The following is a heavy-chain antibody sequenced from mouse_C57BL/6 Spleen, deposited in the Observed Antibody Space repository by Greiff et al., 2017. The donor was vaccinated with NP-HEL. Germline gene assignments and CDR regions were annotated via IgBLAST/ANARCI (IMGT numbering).Heavy chain of an antibody. CDR1: GFTFSSYG. J-gene: IGHJ4*01. CDR2: ISSGGSYT. CDR3: ARNWDDAMDY. Sequence: EVKLVESGGDLVKPGGSLKLSCAASGFTFSSYGMSWVRQTPDKRLEWVATISSGGSYTYYPDSVKGRFTISRDNAKNTLYLQMSSLKSEDTAMDDCARNWDDAMDYWGQGTSVTVSS. V-gene: IGHV5-6*01. D-gene: IGHD4-1*01.